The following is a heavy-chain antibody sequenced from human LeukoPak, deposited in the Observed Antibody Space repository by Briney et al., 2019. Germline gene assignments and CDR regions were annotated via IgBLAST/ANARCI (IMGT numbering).Heavy chain of an antibody. Sequence: SETPSLTCAVSGYSISSGYYWGWIRQPPGKGLEWIGSIYHSGSTYYNPSLKSRVTISVDTSKNQFSLKLSSVTAADTAVYYCATIIAAAGIFGYWGQGTLVTVSS. CDR1: GYSISSGYY. V-gene: IGHV4-38-2*01. J-gene: IGHJ4*02. CDR2: IYHSGST. CDR3: ATIIAAAGIFGY. D-gene: IGHD6-13*01.